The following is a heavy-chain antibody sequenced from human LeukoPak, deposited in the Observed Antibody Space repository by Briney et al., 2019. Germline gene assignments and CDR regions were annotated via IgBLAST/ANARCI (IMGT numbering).Heavy chain of an antibody. J-gene: IGHJ4*02. CDR3: ARDDRDGYTFDY. CDR2: ISSSSSYI. Sequence: GGSLRLSCAPSGFTFSSYSMNWVRQAPGKGLEWVSSISSSSSYIYYADSVKGRFTISRDKAKNSLYLQMNSLRAEDTAVYYCARDDRDGYTFDYWGQGNLVTVSS. CDR1: GFTFSSYS. V-gene: IGHV3-21*01. D-gene: IGHD5-24*01.